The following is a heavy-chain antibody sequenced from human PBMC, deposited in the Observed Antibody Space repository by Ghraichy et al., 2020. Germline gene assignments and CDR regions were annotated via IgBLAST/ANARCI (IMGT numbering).Heavy chain of an antibody. J-gene: IGHJ3*02. CDR1: GFTFSSYA. V-gene: IGHV3-64*02. D-gene: IGHD2-15*01. Sequence: GGSLRLSCAASGFTFSSYAMHWVRQAPGKGLEYVSAISSNGGSTYYADSVKGRFTISRDNSKNTLYLQMGSLRAEDMAVYYCARVHDSNAFDIWGQGTMVTVSS. CDR2: ISSNGGST. CDR3: ARVHDSNAFDI.